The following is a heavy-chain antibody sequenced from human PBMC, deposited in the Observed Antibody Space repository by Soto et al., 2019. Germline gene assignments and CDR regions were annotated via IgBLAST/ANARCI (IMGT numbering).Heavy chain of an antibody. V-gene: IGHV1-24*01. CDR3: ATNTMIVRFAFDI. D-gene: IGHD3-22*01. Sequence: ASVKVSCKVSGYTLTELSMHCVRQAPGKGLEWMGGFDPEDGETVYAQKFQGRVTMTEDTSTDTAYMELSSLRSEDTAVYYCATNTMIVRFAFDIWGQGTMVTVSS. J-gene: IGHJ3*02. CDR2: FDPEDGET. CDR1: GYTLTELS.